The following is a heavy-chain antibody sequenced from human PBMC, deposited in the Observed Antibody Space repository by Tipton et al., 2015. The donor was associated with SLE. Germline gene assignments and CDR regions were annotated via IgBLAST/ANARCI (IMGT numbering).Heavy chain of an antibody. Sequence: TLSLTCVVYGGAFSDYSWSWVRPSPGKGVEWIGGINHSGSTNYNPSLKSRVTISVDTSKIQFSLKLSSVTAADTAVYYCARGRLLEWLSTYYYYYGMDVWGHGTTVTVSS. D-gene: IGHD3-3*01. J-gene: IGHJ6*02. CDR2: INHSGST. V-gene: IGHV4-34*01. CDR3: ARGRLLEWLSTYYYYYGMDV. CDR1: GGAFSDYS.